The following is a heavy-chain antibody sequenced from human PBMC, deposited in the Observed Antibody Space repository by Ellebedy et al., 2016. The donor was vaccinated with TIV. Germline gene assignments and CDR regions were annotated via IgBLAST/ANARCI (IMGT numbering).Heavy chain of an antibody. CDR3: GRGVDRGIDY. V-gene: IGHV1-8*01. Sequence: AASVKVSCKASGYTFNTYDVNWARQATGQGPEWMGWMSPNSGNTGYAQKFQGRVTMTRDASISTAYMELNSLRPEDTAVYYCGRGVDRGIDYWGQGTLVTVSS. D-gene: IGHD3-16*01. CDR1: GYTFNTYD. J-gene: IGHJ4*02. CDR2: MSPNSGNT.